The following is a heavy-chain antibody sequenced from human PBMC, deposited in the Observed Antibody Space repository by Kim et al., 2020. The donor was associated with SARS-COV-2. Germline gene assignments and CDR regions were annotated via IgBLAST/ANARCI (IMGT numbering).Heavy chain of an antibody. CDR3: ANGRRQWLVPVGLEYYFDY. Sequence: GGSLRLSCAASGFTFSSYAMHWVRQAPGKWLEWVAVIWYDGSNKYYADSVKGRFTISRDNSKNTLYLQMNSLRAEDTAVYYCANGRRQWLVPVGLEYYFDYWGQGTLVTVSS. D-gene: IGHD6-19*01. CDR1: GFTFSSYA. V-gene: IGHV3-33*06. CDR2: IWYDGSNK. J-gene: IGHJ4*02.